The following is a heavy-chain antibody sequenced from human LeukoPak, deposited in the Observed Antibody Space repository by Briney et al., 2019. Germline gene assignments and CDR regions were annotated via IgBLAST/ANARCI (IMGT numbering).Heavy chain of an antibody. D-gene: IGHD3-22*01. CDR3: AKDRGYSTGPYYYYYYGMDV. CDR2: ISGSGGST. V-gene: IGHV3-23*01. CDR1: GFTFSSYA. Sequence: GGSLRLSCAASGFTFSSYAMSSVRQAPGKGLEWVSAISGSGGSTYYADSVKGRFTISRDNSKNTLYLQMNSLRAEDTAVYYCAKDRGYSTGPYYYYYYGMDVWGQGTTATVSS. J-gene: IGHJ6*02.